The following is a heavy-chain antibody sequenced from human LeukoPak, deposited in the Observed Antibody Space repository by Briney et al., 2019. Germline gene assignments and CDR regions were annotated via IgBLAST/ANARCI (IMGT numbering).Heavy chain of an antibody. V-gene: IGHV3-23*01. CDR3: AKDSVRGYFDY. D-gene: IGHD2-2*01. CDR2: ISGSGGST. CDR1: GFTFSSYG. J-gene: IGHJ4*02. Sequence: GGSLRLSRAASGFTFSSYGMSWVRQAPGKGLEWVSAISGSGGSTYYADSVKGRFTISRDNSKNTLYLQMNSLRAEDTAVYYCAKDSVRGYFDYWGQGTLVTVSS.